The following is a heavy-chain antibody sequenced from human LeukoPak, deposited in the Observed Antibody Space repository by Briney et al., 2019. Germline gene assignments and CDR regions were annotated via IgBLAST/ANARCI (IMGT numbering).Heavy chain of an antibody. CDR3: ARESGSYEAYFDY. Sequence: ASVKVSCKASGGTFISYAISWVRQAPGQGLEWMGRIFPIFATANYAQKFQGRVTITADESTSTAYMELSSLRSEDTAVYYCARESGSYEAYFDYWGQGTLVTVSS. CDR2: IFPIFATA. D-gene: IGHD1-26*01. J-gene: IGHJ4*02. CDR1: GGTFISYA. V-gene: IGHV1-69*15.